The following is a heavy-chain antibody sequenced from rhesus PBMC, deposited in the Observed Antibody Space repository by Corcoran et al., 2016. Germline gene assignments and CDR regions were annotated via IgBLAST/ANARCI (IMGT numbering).Heavy chain of an antibody. V-gene: IGHV4-165*02. CDR2: IGGSSGIT. CDR1: GGSIRGYY. Sequence: QVQLQESGPGLVTPSETLSLTCAVSGGSIRGYYWNWIRQPPGKWLEWSGYIGGSSGITYYNASLKSRVTISTDTSKNQFSLKLTSGTAADTAVYYCARFSGYYPNLDYWGQGVLVTVSS. J-gene: IGHJ4*01. D-gene: IGHD3-28*01. CDR3: ARFSGYYPNLDY.